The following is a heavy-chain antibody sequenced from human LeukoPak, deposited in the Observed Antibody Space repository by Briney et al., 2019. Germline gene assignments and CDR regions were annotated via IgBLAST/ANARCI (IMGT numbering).Heavy chain of an antibody. V-gene: IGHV4-34*01. D-gene: IGHD6-19*01. CDR2: INHSGST. Sequence: PSETLSLTCAVYGGSFSGYYWSWIRQPPGKGLEWIGEINHSGSTNYNPSLKSRVTISVDTSKNQFSLKLSSVTAADTAVYYCARGQQQWLVWGASPGTLFDPWGQGTLVTVSS. CDR3: ARGQQQWLVWGASPGTLFDP. CDR1: GGSFSGYY. J-gene: IGHJ5*02.